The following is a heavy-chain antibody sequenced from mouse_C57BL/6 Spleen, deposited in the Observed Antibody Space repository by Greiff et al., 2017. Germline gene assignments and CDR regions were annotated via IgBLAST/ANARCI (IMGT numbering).Heavy chain of an antibody. V-gene: IGHV1-82*01. D-gene: IGHD3-2*02. J-gene: IGHJ2*01. CDR3: ARSSSGYDGWDD. Sequence: QVQLQQSGPELVKPGASVKISCKASGYAFSSSWMNWVKQRPGKGLEWIGRIYPGDGDTNYNGKFKGKATLTADKSSSTAYMQLSSLTSEDSAVYFCARSSSGYDGWDDWGQGTTLTVST. CDR2: IYPGDGDT. CDR1: GYAFSSSW.